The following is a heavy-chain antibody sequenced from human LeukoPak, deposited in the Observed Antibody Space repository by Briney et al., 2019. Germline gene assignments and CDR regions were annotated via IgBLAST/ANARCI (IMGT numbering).Heavy chain of an antibody. CDR2: IKSIPDGGTT. CDR1: GFTFSSAW. J-gene: IGHJ4*02. D-gene: IGHD3-10*01. Sequence: GGSLRLSCAVSGFTFSSAWLGWARQAPGKGLEWVGRIKSIPDGGTTDYAPPVKGRFTISRDNSKNMLYLQMSSLKTEDTAVYYCTTDRAIGVRPLFDHWGQGTLVTVFS. CDR3: TTDRAIGVRPLFDH. V-gene: IGHV3-15*01.